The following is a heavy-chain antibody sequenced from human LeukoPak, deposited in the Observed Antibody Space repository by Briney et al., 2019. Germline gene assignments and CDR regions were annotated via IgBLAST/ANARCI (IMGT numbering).Heavy chain of an antibody. CDR2: IHSDGAST. D-gene: IGHD5-18*01. J-gene: IGHJ4*02. CDR1: GFTFSSYW. Sequence: GGFLRLSCAASGFTFSSYWMHWVRQAPGKGLVWVSRIHSDGASTSYADSVKGRFTMSRDNAKNTLYLQMNSLRAEDTAVYYCASWDLRGYSYGTLGYWGQGTRVTVSS. V-gene: IGHV3-74*01. CDR3: ASWDLRGYSYGTLGY.